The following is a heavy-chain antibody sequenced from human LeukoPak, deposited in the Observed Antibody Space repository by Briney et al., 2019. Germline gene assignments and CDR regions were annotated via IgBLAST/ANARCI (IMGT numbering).Heavy chain of an antibody. CDR1: GGSISSYY. V-gene: IGHV4-59*01. J-gene: IGHJ4*02. D-gene: IGHD2-2*01. CDR3: ARVISRYGRDY. CDR2: IYYSGST. Sequence: SETLSLTCTVSGGSISSYYWSWIRQPPGKGLEWIGYIYYSGSTNYNPSLKSRVTISVDTSKNQFSLKLSSVTAADTAVYYCARVISRYGRDYWGQGTLVTVSS.